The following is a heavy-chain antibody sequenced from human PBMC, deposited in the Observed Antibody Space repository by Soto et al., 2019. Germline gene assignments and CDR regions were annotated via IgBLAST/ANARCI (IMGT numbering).Heavy chain of an antibody. CDR2: INPILSMS. D-gene: IGHD3-10*01. V-gene: IGHV1-69*02. Sequence: QVQLVQSGAEVKSPGSSVKVSCKASGDTFAFHSINWVRQAPGLGLEWMGRINPILSMSNYAQRFQGRVTMTADKSTSTAYMVLSSLRSEDTAIYYCATSYGSGYRAFDYWGQGALVTVCS. J-gene: IGHJ4*02. CDR1: GDTFAFHS. CDR3: ATSYGSGYRAFDY.